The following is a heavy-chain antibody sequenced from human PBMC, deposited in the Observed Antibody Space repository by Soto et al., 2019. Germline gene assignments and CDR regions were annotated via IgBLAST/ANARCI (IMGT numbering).Heavy chain of an antibody. Sequence: QVQLVQSGAEVKKPGSSVKVSCKASGGTFSSYAISWVRQAPGQGLEWMGGIIPIFGTANYAQKFHGRVTITADESTSTAYMELSSLRSEDTAVYYCARDHRYYYDSSGYYADYWGQGTLVTVSS. CDR3: ARDHRYYYDSSGYYADY. J-gene: IGHJ4*02. CDR2: IIPIFGTA. CDR1: GGTFSSYA. D-gene: IGHD3-22*01. V-gene: IGHV1-69*01.